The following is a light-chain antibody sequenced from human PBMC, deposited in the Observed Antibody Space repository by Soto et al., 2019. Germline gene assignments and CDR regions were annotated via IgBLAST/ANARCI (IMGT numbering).Light chain of an antibody. CDR2: GAS. J-gene: IGKJ1*01. V-gene: IGKV3-15*01. Sequence: EIVMTQSPATLSVSPGERATLSCRASQSVSNNLAWYQQKAGQAPRLLIYGASTRATGIPARFSGSGSGTDFTLAISSLHSEDFAVYYCQQYNNWPPWTFGQGTKVEIK. CDR1: QSVSNN. CDR3: QQYNNWPPWT.